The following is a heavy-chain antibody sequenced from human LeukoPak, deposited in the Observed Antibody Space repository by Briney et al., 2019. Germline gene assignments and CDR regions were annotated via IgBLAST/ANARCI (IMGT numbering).Heavy chain of an antibody. D-gene: IGHD1-1*01. Sequence: SETLSLTCTVSGGSISSYYWSWIRQPPGKGLEWIGYIYYSGSTNYNPSFKSRVTISVDTSKNQFSLKLSSVTAADTAVYYCARVPPTGTYYFDYWGQGTLVTVSS. CDR3: ARVPPTGTYYFDY. CDR1: GGSISSYY. J-gene: IGHJ4*02. V-gene: IGHV4-59*01. CDR2: IYYSGST.